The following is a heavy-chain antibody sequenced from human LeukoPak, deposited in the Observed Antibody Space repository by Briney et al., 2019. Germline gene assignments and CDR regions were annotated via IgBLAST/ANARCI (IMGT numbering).Heavy chain of an antibody. J-gene: IGHJ3*02. CDR1: GGTFSSYA. Sequence: GASVKVSCKASGGTFSSYAISWVRQAPGQGLEWMGGIIPIFGTANYAQKFQGRVTITADESTSTAYMELSSLRSEDTAVYYCARDRFRGISQRAFDIWGQGTMVTVSS. V-gene: IGHV1-69*13. CDR3: ARDRFRGISQRAFDI. CDR2: IIPIFGTA. D-gene: IGHD3-16*01.